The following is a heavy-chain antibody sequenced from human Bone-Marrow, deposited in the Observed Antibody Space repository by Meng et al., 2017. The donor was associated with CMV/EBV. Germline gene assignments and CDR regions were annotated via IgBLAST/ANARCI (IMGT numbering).Heavy chain of an antibody. CDR3: GRCSKGCDLWSGYFVSDF. J-gene: IGHJ4*02. CDR2: INPSTGGT. CDR1: GYTFSDSY. V-gene: IGHV1-2*02. D-gene: IGHD3-3*01. Sequence: ASVKVSCKASGYTFSDSYIHWVRQAPGRGLEWVGWINPSTGGTDYAQKFQGRVTMTRDTSTSTAYMELSGLRSDDTAVYYCGRCSKGCDLWSGYFVSDFWGQGTLVTVSS.